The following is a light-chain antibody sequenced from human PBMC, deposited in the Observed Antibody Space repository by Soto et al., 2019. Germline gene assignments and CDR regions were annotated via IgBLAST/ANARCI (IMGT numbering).Light chain of an antibody. J-gene: IGKJ1*01. CDR3: MQGTHWPPP. V-gene: IGKV2-30*01. Sequence: VVMTQSPPSLPVTLGQPASSSCRSSQSAVYSEGNANLNWFHQRPGQSPRRQIYTVSNRDSGVPDRFSGDGSVTDVTLKISRVEADDVGIYYCMQGTHWPPPFGQGTKVEI. CDR1: QSAVYSEGNAN. CDR2: TVS.